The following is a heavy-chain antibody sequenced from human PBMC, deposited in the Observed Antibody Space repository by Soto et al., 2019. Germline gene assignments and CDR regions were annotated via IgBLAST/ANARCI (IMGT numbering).Heavy chain of an antibody. J-gene: IGHJ3*01. CDR3: AGLYVNRWVDGFDF. CDR2: INHSGRT. V-gene: IGHV4-34*01. CDR1: GDSFTKYY. Sequence: SETLSLTCAVYGDSFTKYYWSWIRQPPGKGLEWIGEINHSGRTNFNPSLKSRVTISVDRSKNQFSLKLRSVTAADTGVYYCAGLYVNRWVDGFDFWGQGTMVTVSS. D-gene: IGHD2-8*01.